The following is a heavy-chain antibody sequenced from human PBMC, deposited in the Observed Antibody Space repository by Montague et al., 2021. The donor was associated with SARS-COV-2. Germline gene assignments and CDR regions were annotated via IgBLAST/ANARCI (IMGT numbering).Heavy chain of an antibody. CDR1: GGSISSSSYY. V-gene: IGHV4-39*01. D-gene: IGHD6-19*01. CDR3: ASRSSGWLYYFDY. J-gene: IGHJ4*02. Sequence: SETLSLTCTVSGGSISSSSYYWGWIRQPPGKGLEWIGSIYYSGSTYYNPSLKRRVTISVDTSKNQFSLKLSSVTAADTAVYYCASRSSGWLYYFDYWGQGTLVTVSS. CDR2: IYYSGST.